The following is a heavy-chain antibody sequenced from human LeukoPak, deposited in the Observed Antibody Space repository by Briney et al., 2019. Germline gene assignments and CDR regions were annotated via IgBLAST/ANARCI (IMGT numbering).Heavy chain of an antibody. V-gene: IGHV1-46*01. CDR1: GYTFTSYY. J-gene: IGHJ6*03. CDR2: INPSGGST. D-gene: IGHD3-9*01. Sequence: GASVKVSCKASGYTFTSYYMHWVRQAPGEGLEWMGIINPSGGSTSYAQKFQGRVTMTRDMSTSTAYMELSSLRSEDTAVYYCAGKADYDILTGSPRIVGLNYYYYYMDVWGKGTTVTISS. CDR3: AGKADYDILTGSPRIVGLNYYYYYMDV.